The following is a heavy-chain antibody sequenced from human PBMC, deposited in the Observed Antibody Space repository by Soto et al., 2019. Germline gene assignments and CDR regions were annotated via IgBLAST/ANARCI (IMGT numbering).Heavy chain of an antibody. CDR3: TTGFTGRDY. Sequence: EVQLVESGGGLVKPGGSLRLSCAASGFTFTSALMTWVRQAPGKGLEWVGRVKSKTDGGTTDYAAPVKGRFTISRDDSEKTLYPQINRLKTEDTAVYYCTTGFTGRDYWGQGTLVTVSP. J-gene: IGHJ4*02. V-gene: IGHV3-15*01. D-gene: IGHD3-10*01. CDR2: VKSKTDGGTT. CDR1: GFTFTSAL.